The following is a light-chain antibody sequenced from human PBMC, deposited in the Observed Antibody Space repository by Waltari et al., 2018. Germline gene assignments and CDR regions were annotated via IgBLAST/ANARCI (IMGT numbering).Light chain of an antibody. V-gene: IGKV3-15*01. J-gene: IGKJ2*01. CDR3: QHYNDWYT. Sequence: EIVMTQSHATLSVSPGERATLSCRASQSVSTNLAWYQQKPGQAPRLLIYGASTRATGIPDRISGSGSGTEFTLTISSLQSEDFAVYYCQHYNDWYTFGQGTKLEI. CDR1: QSVSTN. CDR2: GAS.